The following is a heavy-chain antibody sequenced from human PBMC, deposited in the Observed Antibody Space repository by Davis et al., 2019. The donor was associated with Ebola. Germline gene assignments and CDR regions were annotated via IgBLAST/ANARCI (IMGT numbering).Heavy chain of an antibody. CDR3: ARHKLYYYDSSGYRMYNWFDP. J-gene: IGHJ5*02. V-gene: IGHV4-38-2*02. D-gene: IGHD3-22*01. Sequence: MPSETLSLTCTVSGYSISSGYYWGWIRPPPGKRLEWIGSIYHSGSTYYNPSLKSRVTISVDTSKNQFSLKLSSVTAADTAVYYCARHKLYYYDSSGYRMYNWFDPWGQGTLVTVSS. CDR2: IYHSGST. CDR1: GYSISSGYY.